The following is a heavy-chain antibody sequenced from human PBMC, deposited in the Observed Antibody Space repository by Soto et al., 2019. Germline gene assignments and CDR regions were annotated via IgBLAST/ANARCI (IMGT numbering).Heavy chain of an antibody. CDR3: TTDALRFLEWLSY. J-gene: IGHJ4*02. V-gene: IGHV3-15*01. D-gene: IGHD3-3*01. CDR1: GLTFSKAW. Sequence: EVQLVESGGGLVKPGGSLRLSRAASGLTFSKAWMSWVRQAPGKGLEWVGRIKSKTDGGTTDYAAPVKGRFTITRDDSKNTLYLQMNSLKTEDTAVYYCTTDALRFLEWLSYWGQGTLVTVSS. CDR2: IKSKTDGGTT.